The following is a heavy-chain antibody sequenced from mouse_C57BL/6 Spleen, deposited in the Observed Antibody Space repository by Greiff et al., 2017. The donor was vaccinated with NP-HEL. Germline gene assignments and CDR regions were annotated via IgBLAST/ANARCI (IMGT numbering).Heavy chain of an antibody. CDR2: IYPRSGNT. J-gene: IGHJ4*01. D-gene: IGHD4-1*02. V-gene: IGHV1-81*01. Sequence: VQLQESGAELARPGASVKLSCKASGYTFTSSGISWVKQRTGQGLEWIGEIYPRSGNTYYNEKFKGKATLTADKSSSTAYMELRSLTSEDSAVYFCARINNCLDYAMDYWGHGTSVTVSS. CDR1: GYTFTSSG. CDR3: ARINNCLDYAMDY.